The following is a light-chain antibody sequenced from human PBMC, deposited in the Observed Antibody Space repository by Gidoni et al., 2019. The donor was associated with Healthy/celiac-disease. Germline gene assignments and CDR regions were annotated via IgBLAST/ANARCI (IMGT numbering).Light chain of an antibody. CDR1: QSVSSN. CDR3: QQYNNWPQT. Sequence: EIVMTQPPATLSVSPGERATLSCRASQSVSSNLAWYQQKPVQAPRLLIYGASTRATGIPARFSGSGSGTEFTLTISSLQSEDFAVYYCQQYNNWPQTFXQXTKVEIK. J-gene: IGKJ1*01. CDR2: GAS. V-gene: IGKV3-15*01.